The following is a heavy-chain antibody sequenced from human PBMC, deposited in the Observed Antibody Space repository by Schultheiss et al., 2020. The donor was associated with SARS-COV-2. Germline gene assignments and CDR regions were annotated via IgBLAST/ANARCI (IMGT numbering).Heavy chain of an antibody. D-gene: IGHD4-17*01. CDR2: INSDGSST. V-gene: IGHV3-74*01. CDR1: GFTFSSYW. J-gene: IGHJ6*02. Sequence: GGSLRLSCAASGFTFSSYWMHWVRQAPGKGLVWVSRINSDGSSTSYADSVKGRFTISRDNAKNSLYLQMNSLRAEDTAVYYCARDQPTVTYYYYGMDVWGQGTTVTVSS. CDR3: ARDQPTVTYYYYGMDV.